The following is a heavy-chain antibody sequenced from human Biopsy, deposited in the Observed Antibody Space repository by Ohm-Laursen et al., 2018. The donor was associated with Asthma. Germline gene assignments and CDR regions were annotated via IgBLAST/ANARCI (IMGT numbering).Heavy chain of an antibody. J-gene: IGHJ4*02. Sequence: SLRLSCSASGFTFVDYGMSWVRQAPGKGLAWVSGINWNCGSTGYADSVKGRFTISRDNAKNSLYLQMNGLRAEDTALYHCGRDMGGFGSGWFPVEFWGQGTLVTVSS. V-gene: IGHV3-20*01. CDR3: GRDMGGFGSGWFPVEF. CDR2: INWNCGST. CDR1: GFTFVDYG. D-gene: IGHD6-19*01.